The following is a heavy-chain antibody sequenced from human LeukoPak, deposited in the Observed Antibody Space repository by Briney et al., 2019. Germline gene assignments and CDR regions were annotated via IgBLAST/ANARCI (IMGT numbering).Heavy chain of an antibody. J-gene: IGHJ4*02. V-gene: IGHV4-59*12. CDR3: ASTAGYSSSWFDY. CDR2: IYYSGST. Sequence: PSETLSLTCTVSGGSISSYYWSWIRQPPGKGLEWIGYIYYSGSTNYNPSLKSRVTISVDTSKIQFSLKLNSVTAADTAVYYCASTAGYSSSWFDYWGQETLVTVSS. D-gene: IGHD6-13*01. CDR1: GGSISSYY.